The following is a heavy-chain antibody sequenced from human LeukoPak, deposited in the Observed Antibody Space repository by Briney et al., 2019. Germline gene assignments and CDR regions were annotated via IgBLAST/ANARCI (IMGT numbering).Heavy chain of an antibody. D-gene: IGHD6-6*01. CDR2: ISGSGGST. V-gene: IGHV3-23*01. CDR3: AKAYSSSSYVPGY. J-gene: IGHJ4*02. Sequence: PGGSLRLSCAASGFTFSSYAMSWVRQAPGKGLEWVSAISGSGGSTYCADSVKGRFTISRDNSKNTLYLQMNSLRAEDTAVYYCAKAYSSSSYVPGYWGQGTLVTVSS. CDR1: GFTFSSYA.